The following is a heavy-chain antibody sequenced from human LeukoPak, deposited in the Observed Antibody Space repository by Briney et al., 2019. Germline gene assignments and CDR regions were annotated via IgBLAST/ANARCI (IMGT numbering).Heavy chain of an antibody. V-gene: IGHV1-18*01. Sequence: AASVKVSCKASGYTFTSYGISWVRQAPGQGLEWMGWISAYNGNTNYAQKFQGRVTMTRDTSISTAYMELSRLRSDDTAVYYCARLDYDFWSGYYDYYGMDVWGQGTTVTVSS. D-gene: IGHD3-3*01. J-gene: IGHJ6*02. CDR3: ARLDYDFWSGYYDYYGMDV. CDR1: GYTFTSYG. CDR2: ISAYNGNT.